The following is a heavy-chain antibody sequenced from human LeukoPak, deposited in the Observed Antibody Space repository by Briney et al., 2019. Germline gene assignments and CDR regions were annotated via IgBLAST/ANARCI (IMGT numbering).Heavy chain of an antibody. CDR2: IYTSGST. V-gene: IGHV4-4*09. Sequence: SETLSLTCTVSGGSISSYYWSWIRQPPGKGLEWIGYIYTSGSTNYNPSLKSRVTISVDTYKNQFSLKLSSVTAADTAVYYCARQPGDDAFDIWGQGTMVTVSS. CDR1: GGSISSYY. D-gene: IGHD3-10*01. J-gene: IGHJ3*02. CDR3: ARQPGDDAFDI.